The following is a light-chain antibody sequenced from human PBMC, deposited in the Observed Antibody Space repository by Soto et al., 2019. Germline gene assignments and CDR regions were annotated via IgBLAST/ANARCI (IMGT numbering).Light chain of an antibody. CDR1: QSINTY. CDR3: QQTYSNLWT. CDR2: AAS. V-gene: IGKV1-39*01. Sequence: DIQMTQSPSSLSASVGDRVTITCRASQSINTYLNWYQQKPGKAPKLLIYAASSLQGGVPSRFSGSVSGTDFTLTISSLQPEDFATYYCQQTYSNLWTFGQGTKVEIK. J-gene: IGKJ1*01.